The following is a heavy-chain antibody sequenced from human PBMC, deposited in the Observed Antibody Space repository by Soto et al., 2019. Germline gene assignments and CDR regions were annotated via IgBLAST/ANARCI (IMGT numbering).Heavy chain of an antibody. V-gene: IGHV3-33*01. D-gene: IGHD3-9*01. J-gene: IGHJ4*02. Sequence: PWGSLRLSCAASGFTFSSYGMHWVRQAPGKGLEWVAVIWYDGSNKYYADSVKGRFTISRDNSKNTLYLQMNSLRAEDTAVYYCAREATYYDILTGPIPLGSIDYWGQGTLVTVSS. CDR1: GFTFSSYG. CDR2: IWYDGSNK. CDR3: AREATYYDILTGPIPLGSIDY.